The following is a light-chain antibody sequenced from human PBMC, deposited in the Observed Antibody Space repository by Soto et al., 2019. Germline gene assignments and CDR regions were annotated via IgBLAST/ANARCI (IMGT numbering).Light chain of an antibody. V-gene: IGLV1-44*01. CDR2: SIN. CDR1: SSNIGRNT. Sequence: QSVLTQPPSASGTPGQRVTISCSGSSSNIGRNTVNWYQQLPGTAPKLLIYSINQRPSGVPDRFSGSKSGTSASLAISGLQSEDEADYYCAAWDDSLNGYWVFGGGTKLTVL. J-gene: IGLJ3*02. CDR3: AAWDDSLNGYWV.